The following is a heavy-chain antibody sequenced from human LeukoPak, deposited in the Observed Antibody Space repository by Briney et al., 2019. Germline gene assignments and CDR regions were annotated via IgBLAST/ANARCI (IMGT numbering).Heavy chain of an antibody. CDR2: ISGSGGST. V-gene: IGHV3-23*01. D-gene: IGHD1-26*01. CDR3: AKGPLYSGSYYEGNYYFDY. J-gene: IGHJ4*02. Sequence: GGSLRLSCVASGFTFSSYAMSWFRQAPGKGLEWVSAISGSGGSTYYADSVKGRFTISRDNSKNTLYLQMNSLRAEDTAVYYCAKGPLYSGSYYEGNYYFDYWGQGTLVTVSS. CDR1: GFTFSSYA.